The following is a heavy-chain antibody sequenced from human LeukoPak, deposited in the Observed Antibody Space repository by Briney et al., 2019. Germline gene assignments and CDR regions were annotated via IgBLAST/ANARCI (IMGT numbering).Heavy chain of an antibody. J-gene: IGHJ6*03. D-gene: IGHD6-13*01. V-gene: IGHV3-7*01. CDR3: ASVYSSSWYGSYYMDV. CDR2: IKQDGSEK. Sequence: GGSLRLSCAAPGFTFSSYWMSWVRQAPGKGLEWVANIKQDGSEKYYVDSVKGRFTISRDNAKNSLYLQMNSLRAEDTAVYYCASVYSSSWYGSYYMDVWGKGTTVTVSS. CDR1: GFTFSSYW.